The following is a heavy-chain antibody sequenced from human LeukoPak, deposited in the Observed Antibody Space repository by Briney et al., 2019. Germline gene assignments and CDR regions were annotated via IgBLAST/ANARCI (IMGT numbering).Heavy chain of an antibody. CDR3: ARDPPYYYDSSGYYRIDY. V-gene: IGHV4-39*07. D-gene: IGHD3-22*01. CDR2: IYYSGST. Sequence: SETLSLTCTVSGGSISSTDDYWGWIRQPPGKGPEWIGSIYYSGSTYYNPSLKSRVTISVDTSKNQFSLKLSSVTAADTAVYYCARDPPYYYDSSGYYRIDYWGQGTLVTVSS. J-gene: IGHJ4*02. CDR1: GGSISSTDDY.